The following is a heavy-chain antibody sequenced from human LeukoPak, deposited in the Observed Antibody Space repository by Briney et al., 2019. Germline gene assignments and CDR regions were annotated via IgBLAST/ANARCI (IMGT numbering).Heavy chain of an antibody. J-gene: IGHJ6*02. CDR3: ARQVLVVVPAAIGGGYYYYGMDV. Sequence: SETLSLTCTVSGGSISSYYWSWIRQPPGKGLEWIGYIYYSGSTNYNPSLKSRVTISVDTSKNQFSLKLSSVTAADTAVYYCARQVLVVVPAAIGGGYYYYGMDVWGQGTTVTVSS. CDR2: IYYSGST. CDR1: GGSISSYY. V-gene: IGHV4-59*08. D-gene: IGHD2-2*01.